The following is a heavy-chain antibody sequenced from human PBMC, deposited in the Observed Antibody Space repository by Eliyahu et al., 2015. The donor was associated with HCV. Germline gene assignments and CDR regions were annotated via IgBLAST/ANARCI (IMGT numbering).Heavy chain of an antibody. V-gene: IGHV3-48*02. Sequence: EVQLVESGGGLVQPGGSLRLSCATSGFTFSSYSMNWVRQAPGKGLEWVSFISDSSSTIYYADSVKGRFTISRDNAKNSLFLQMNSLRDADTAVYYCVRDRYSSAWYRTFDYWGPGTLVTVSS. CDR1: GFTFSSYS. CDR3: VRDRYSSAWYRTFDY. D-gene: IGHD6-19*01. CDR2: ISDSSSTI. J-gene: IGHJ4*02.